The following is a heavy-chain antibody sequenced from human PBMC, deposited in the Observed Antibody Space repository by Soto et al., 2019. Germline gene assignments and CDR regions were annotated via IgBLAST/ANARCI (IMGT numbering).Heavy chain of an antibody. D-gene: IGHD2-2*01. J-gene: IGHJ4*02. CDR1: GYTFTSYD. CDR3: AIGSYCSSTSCYLFDY. CDR2: MNPNSGNT. V-gene: IGHV1-8*01. Sequence: ASVKVSCKASGYTFTSYDINWVRQATGQGLEWMGWMNPNSGNTGYAQKFQGRVTMTRNTSISTAYMGLGSLRSEDTAVYYCAIGSYCSSTSCYLFDYWGQGTLVTVSS.